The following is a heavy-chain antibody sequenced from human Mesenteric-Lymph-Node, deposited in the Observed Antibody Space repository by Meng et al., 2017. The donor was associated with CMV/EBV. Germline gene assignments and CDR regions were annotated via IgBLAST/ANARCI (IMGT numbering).Heavy chain of an antibody. CDR1: GFTFSNSNSV. Sequence: GESLKISCAASGFTFSNSNSVLYWVRQAPGKGLEWVALLSYDGTDKYYADSVEGRFTVSRDNSKNTLYLQMNSLRAEDTAVYYCATRKGGGYYDSSGYYFDYWGQGTLVTVSS. V-gene: IGHV3-30*04. CDR2: LSYDGTDK. D-gene: IGHD3-22*01. J-gene: IGHJ4*02. CDR3: ATRKGGGYYDSSGYYFDY.